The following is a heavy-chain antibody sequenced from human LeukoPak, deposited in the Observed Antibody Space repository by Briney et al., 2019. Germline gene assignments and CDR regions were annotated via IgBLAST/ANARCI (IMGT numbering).Heavy chain of an antibody. CDR2: INTYNAEV. Sequence: EASVKVSCKTSDYTFTTYGITWVRQAPGQGLEWMGWINTYNAEVNYAQKFQDRVTLTTDTSTTTAYMELRNLRPDDTAVYYCARMGREQWLVLYYFDSWGQGTLVSVSS. D-gene: IGHD6-19*01. J-gene: IGHJ4*02. CDR3: ARMGREQWLVLYYFDS. V-gene: IGHV1-18*01. CDR1: DYTFTTYG.